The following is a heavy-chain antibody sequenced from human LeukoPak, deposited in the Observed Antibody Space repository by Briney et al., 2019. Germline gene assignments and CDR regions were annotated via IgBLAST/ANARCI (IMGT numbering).Heavy chain of an antibody. D-gene: IGHD6-19*01. CDR1: GGSISSYY. CDR2: IYHSGST. V-gene: IGHV4-59*04. J-gene: IGHJ4*02. Sequence: SETLSLTCTVSGGSISSYYWSWIRQPPGKGLEWIGSIYHSGSTYYNPSLKSRVTISVDTSKNQFSLKLSSVTAADTAVYYCYSSGWNPPDYWGQGTLVTVSS. CDR3: YSSGWNPPDY.